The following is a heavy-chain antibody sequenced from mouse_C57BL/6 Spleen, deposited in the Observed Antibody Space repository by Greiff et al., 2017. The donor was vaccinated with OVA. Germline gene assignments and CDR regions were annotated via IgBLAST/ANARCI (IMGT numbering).Heavy chain of an antibody. Sequence: VQLQQSGPELVKPGASVKLSCKASGYTFTSYDINWVKQRPGQGLEWIGWIYPRDGSTKYNEKFKGKATLTVDTSSSAAYMELHSLTSEDSAVYFCARRDGSSYFYFDYWGQGTTLTVSS. V-gene: IGHV1-85*01. CDR2: IYPRDGST. D-gene: IGHD1-1*01. CDR3: ARRDGSSYFYFDY. J-gene: IGHJ2*01. CDR1: GYTFTSYD.